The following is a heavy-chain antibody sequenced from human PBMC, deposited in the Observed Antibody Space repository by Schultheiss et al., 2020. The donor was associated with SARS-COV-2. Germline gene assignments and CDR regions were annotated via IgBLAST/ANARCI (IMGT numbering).Heavy chain of an antibody. CDR2: INHGGST. CDR3: ARSKYGRKGSQFDP. Sequence: GSLRLSCAASGFTFSDYYMNWIRQAPGKGLEWIGEINHGGSTNYNPSLKSRVTISLDTSKNQFSLKLNSVTAADTAIYYCARSKYGRKGSQFDPWGQGTLVTVSS. CDR1: GFTFSDYY. J-gene: IGHJ5*02. V-gene: IGHV4-34*01. D-gene: IGHD2-8*01.